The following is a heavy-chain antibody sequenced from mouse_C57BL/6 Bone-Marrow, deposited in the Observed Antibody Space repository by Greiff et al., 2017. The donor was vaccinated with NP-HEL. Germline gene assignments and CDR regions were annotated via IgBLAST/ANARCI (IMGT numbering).Heavy chain of an antibody. J-gene: IGHJ3*01. V-gene: IGHV5-12*01. CDR3: ARGDLFAY. CDR1: GFTFSDYY. Sequence: EVQLQESGGGLVQPGGSLKLSCAASGFTFSDYYMYWVRQPPEKRLEWVAYISNGGGSTYYPDTVKGRFTISRDNAKNTLYLQMSRLKSEDTAMYYCARGDLFAYWGQGTLVTVSA. CDR2: ISNGGGST.